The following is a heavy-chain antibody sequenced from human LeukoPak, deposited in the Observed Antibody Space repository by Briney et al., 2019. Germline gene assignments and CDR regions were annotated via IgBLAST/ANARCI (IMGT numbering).Heavy chain of an antibody. V-gene: IGHV1-2*02. CDR3: ARMLNGAYDL. CDR1: GYTFTGPY. CDR2: INPNSGDT. D-gene: IGHD2-8*01. J-gene: IGHJ5*02. Sequence: ASVNVSCKASGYTFTGPYMHWVRQAPGQGLEWMGWINPNSGDTNYAQNFQGRVTMTRDTSFSTAYMEVSRLRSDDTAVYYCARMLNGAYDLWGQGTLVTVST.